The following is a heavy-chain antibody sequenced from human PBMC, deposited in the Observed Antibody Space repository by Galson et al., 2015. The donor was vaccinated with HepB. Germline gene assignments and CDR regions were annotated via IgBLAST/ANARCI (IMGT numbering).Heavy chain of an antibody. V-gene: IGHV4-39*01. Sequence: ETLSLTCTVSGGSIGSSGYYWDWIRQPPGKGLGWTGTIDYVGSTYYNPSLKSRVSISVDTSKKQFSLKLSSVTAADTAVYYCARHNSGSYYRFDFWGQGILVTVSS. CDR2: IDYVGST. D-gene: IGHD1-26*01. CDR1: GGSIGSSGYY. CDR3: ARHNSGSYYRFDF. J-gene: IGHJ4*02.